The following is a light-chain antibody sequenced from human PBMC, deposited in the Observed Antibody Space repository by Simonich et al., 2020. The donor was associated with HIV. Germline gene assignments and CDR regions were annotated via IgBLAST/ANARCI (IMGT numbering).Light chain of an antibody. V-gene: IGKV2-28*01. J-gene: IGKJ5*01. CDR2: LGS. CDR3: MQARQTLPVT. Sequence: DIVMTQSPLSLPVTPGEPASISCRSSQSLFHSNGYNCLPWYLQKPGQSPQLLIYLGSNRASGGPDRVSGSGSGTDFTLKSSRVEAEDVGVYYCMQARQTLPVTCGQGTRLEIK. CDR1: QSLFHSNGYNC.